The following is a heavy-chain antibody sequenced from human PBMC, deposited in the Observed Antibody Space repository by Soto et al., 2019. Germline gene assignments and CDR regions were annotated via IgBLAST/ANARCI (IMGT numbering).Heavy chain of an antibody. CDR2: IIPILGIA. V-gene: IGHV1-69*02. CDR1: GGTFSSYT. J-gene: IGHJ4*02. D-gene: IGHD2-2*01. Sequence: QVQLVQSGAEVKKPGSSVKVSCKASGGTFSSYTISWVRQAPGQGLEWMGRIIPILGIANYAQKFQGRVTITADKSTSTAYMELSSLRSEDTAVYYCAGLIEGSYCSSTSCYPNDYWGQGTLVTVSS. CDR3: AGLIEGSYCSSTSCYPNDY.